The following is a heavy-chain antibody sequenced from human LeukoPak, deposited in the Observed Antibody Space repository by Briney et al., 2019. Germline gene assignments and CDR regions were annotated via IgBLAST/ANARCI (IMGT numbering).Heavy chain of an antibody. CDR1: GFTFRNYA. D-gene: IGHD1-26*01. J-gene: IGHJ4*02. Sequence: GGYLRLSCVASGFTFRNYALSWVRQAPGKGLEWVSAISGSGDTTYYADSVKGRFTISRDNSKNTLYLQMNSLRAEDTAVYYCAKEGGGSYYVDYWGQGTLVTVSS. CDR2: ISGSGDTT. V-gene: IGHV3-23*01. CDR3: AKEGGGSYYVDY.